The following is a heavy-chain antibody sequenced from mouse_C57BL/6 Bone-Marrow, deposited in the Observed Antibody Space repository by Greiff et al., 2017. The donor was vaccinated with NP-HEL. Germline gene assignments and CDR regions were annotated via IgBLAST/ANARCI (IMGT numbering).Heavy chain of an antibody. CDR1: GYTFTSYG. CDR2: IYPRSGNT. CDR3: AFYYYGSSSFAY. V-gene: IGHV1-81*01. J-gene: IGHJ3*01. Sequence: QVQLQQSGAELARPGASVKLSCKASGYTFTSYGISWVKQRTGQGLEWIGEIYPRSGNTYYNEKFKGKATLTADKSSSTAYMELRSLTSEDSAVYFCAFYYYGSSSFAYWGQGTLVTVSA. D-gene: IGHD1-1*01.